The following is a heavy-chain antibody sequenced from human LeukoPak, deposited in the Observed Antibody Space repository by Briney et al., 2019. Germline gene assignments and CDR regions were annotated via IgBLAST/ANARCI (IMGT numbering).Heavy chain of an antibody. D-gene: IGHD2-15*01. CDR1: GFTFSSYA. V-gene: IGHV3-23*01. J-gene: IGHJ4*02. CDR3: AKSWTSKYCSGGSCYHSPFDY. CDR2: ISGSGGST. Sequence: GGSLRLSCAASGFTFSSYAMSWVRQAPGKGLEWVSAISGSGGSTYYADSVKGRFTISRDNSKNTLYLQMNSLRAEDTAVYYCAKSWTSKYCSGGSCYHSPFDYWGQGTLVTVSS.